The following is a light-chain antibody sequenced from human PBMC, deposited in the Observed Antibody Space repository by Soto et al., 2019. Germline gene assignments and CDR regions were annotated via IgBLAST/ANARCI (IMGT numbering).Light chain of an antibody. CDR2: DVS. V-gene: IGLV2-11*01. CDR3: CSYAGSLL. J-gene: IGLJ2*01. CDR1: SSDVGGYNY. Sequence: QSVLTQPRSVSGSPGQSVTISCTGTSSDVGGYNYVSWYQQHPGKAPKLMIYDVSKRPSGVPDRFSGSKSGNTASLTISGLQAEDEADYCCCSYAGSLLFGGGTKLTVL.